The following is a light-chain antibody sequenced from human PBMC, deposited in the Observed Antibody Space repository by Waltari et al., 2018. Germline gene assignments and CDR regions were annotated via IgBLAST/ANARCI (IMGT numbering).Light chain of an antibody. CDR3: ETGGHGTWV. Sequence: QLVLTQSPSASASLGASVNLTRPPSSGPSSNIVAWLQQQPGQGPRFLMKVNSDGSHTKGDESPGRSSGSSSGAERYLTISNVQSEDEAEYFCETGGHGTWVFGGGTKLNVL. J-gene: IGLJ3*02. V-gene: IGLV4-69*01. CDR1: SGPSSNI. CDR2: VNSDGSH.